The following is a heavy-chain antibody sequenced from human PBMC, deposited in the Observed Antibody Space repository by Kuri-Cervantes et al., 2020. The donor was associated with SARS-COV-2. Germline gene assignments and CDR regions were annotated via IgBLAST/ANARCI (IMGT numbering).Heavy chain of an antibody. Sequence: SCTVSGGSISSYYWSWIRQPPGKGLEWMGYIHYSGTTTYSPSLKSRLTISVDTPKNQFSLKVTSVTAADTAVYYCARGSYDSSGYYFEDYWGQGTLVTVSS. J-gene: IGHJ4*02. D-gene: IGHD3-22*01. CDR1: GGSISSYY. V-gene: IGHV4-59*01. CDR2: IHYSGTT. CDR3: ARGSYDSSGYYFEDY.